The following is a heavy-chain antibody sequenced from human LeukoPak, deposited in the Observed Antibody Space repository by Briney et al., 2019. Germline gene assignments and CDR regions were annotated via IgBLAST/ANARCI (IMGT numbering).Heavy chain of an antibody. CDR3: TTGLRWSQPMDY. CDR2: IKTKTEGETI. D-gene: IGHD4-23*01. J-gene: IGHJ4*02. V-gene: IGHV3-15*01. CDR1: GFSFSNSY. Sequence: PGGSLRLSCAASGFSFSNSYMTWVRQAPGKGLEWVGRIKTKTEGETIHYAAPVKGRFTISRDDSKATLYLQMNSLKTEDTAVYYCTTGLRWSQPMDYRGQGSLVTVSS.